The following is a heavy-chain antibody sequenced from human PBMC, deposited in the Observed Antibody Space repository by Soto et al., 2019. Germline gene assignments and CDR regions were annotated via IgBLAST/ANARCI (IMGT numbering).Heavy chain of an antibody. CDR2: IIPILGVA. Sequence: QVQLLQSGAEVKKPGSSVKVSCKASGGSFNTYAISWVRQAPGQGLEWMGRIIPILGVAKYAQKFQGRVTITADKSTRTAYMELSSLRSEDTALYYCAGGSIAVAGTESGFDIWGQGTMVTVSS. CDR1: GGSFNTYA. V-gene: IGHV1-69*04. J-gene: IGHJ3*02. D-gene: IGHD6-19*01. CDR3: AGGSIAVAGTESGFDI.